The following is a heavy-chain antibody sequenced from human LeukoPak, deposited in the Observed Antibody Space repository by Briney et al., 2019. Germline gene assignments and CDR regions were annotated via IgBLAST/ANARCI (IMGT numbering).Heavy chain of an antibody. V-gene: IGHV3-30*18. CDR3: AKEGMDTAMAFFDY. Sequence: PGGSLRLSCAASGFTFSSYGMHWVRQAPGKGLEWVAVISYDGSNKYYADSVKGRFTISRDNSKNTLYLQMNSLRAEDTAVYYCAKEGMDTAMAFFDYWGQGTLVTVSS. J-gene: IGHJ4*02. CDR2: ISYDGSNK. D-gene: IGHD5-18*01. CDR1: GFTFSSYG.